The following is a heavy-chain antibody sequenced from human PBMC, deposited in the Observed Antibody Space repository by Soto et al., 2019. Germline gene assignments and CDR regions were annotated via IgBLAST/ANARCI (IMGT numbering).Heavy chain of an antibody. Sequence: SVKVSCKASGGTFSSYSISWVLQAPGQGLEWMGGIIPIFGTANYAQKFQGRVTITADKSTSTAYMELSSLRSEDTAVYYCARGVGYCSGGSCYPRMDVWGQGTTVTVSS. V-gene: IGHV1-69*06. CDR2: IIPIFGTA. CDR1: GGTFSSYS. J-gene: IGHJ6*02. CDR3: ARGVGYCSGGSCYPRMDV. D-gene: IGHD2-15*01.